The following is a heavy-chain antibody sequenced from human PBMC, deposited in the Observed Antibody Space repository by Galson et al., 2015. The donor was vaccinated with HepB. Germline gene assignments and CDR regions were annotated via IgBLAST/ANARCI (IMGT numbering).Heavy chain of an antibody. V-gene: IGHV1-2*02. CDR1: GYTFTGYY. Sequence: GYTFTGYYMHWVRQAPGQGLEWMGWINPNSGGTNYAQKFQGRVTMTRDTSISTAYMELSRLRSDDTAVYYCARGVAYGDYLDYWGQGTLVTVSS. J-gene: IGHJ4*02. CDR3: ARGVAYGDYLDY. CDR2: INPNSGGT. D-gene: IGHD4-17*01.